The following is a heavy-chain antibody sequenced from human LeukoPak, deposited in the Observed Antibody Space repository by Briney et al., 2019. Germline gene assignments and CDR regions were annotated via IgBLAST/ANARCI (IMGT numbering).Heavy chain of an antibody. CDR1: GGTFNSYA. D-gene: IGHD3-22*01. Sequence: GASVKVSFKASGGTFNSYAISWVRQAPGQGLEWMGGIIPIFGTANYAQKFQGRVTITADESTSTAYMELSSLRSEDTAVYYCARDWDSSGYYQQYWGQGTLVTVSS. CDR2: IIPIFGTA. J-gene: IGHJ4*02. CDR3: ARDWDSSGYYQQY. V-gene: IGHV1-69*01.